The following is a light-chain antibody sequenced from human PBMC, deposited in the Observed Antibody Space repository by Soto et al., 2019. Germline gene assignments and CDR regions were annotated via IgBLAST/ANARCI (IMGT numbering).Light chain of an antibody. CDR1: QSIHIW. Sequence: DIQLTQSPSTLSASVGDRVTITCRASQSIHIWLAWYQQKPGKAPRLLIYDASSLESGVPSRFSGSGSETEFTLSISSLQPDDFATYYCQQYNRFTWTFGQGTTGDIK. J-gene: IGKJ1*01. CDR2: DAS. V-gene: IGKV1-5*01. CDR3: QQYNRFTWT.